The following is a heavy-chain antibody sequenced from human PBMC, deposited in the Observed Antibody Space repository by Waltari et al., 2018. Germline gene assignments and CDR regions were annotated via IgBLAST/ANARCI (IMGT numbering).Heavy chain of an antibody. Sequence: QVQLQESGPGLVKPSQTLSLTCSVSGGSLSSGSYHWSWLRPPAGKGLEWIGHISTTGTTTYSPSLKSRVTISSDTSESQFFLRLSSVTAADTAVYYCARDRGGPGVYNWFDPWGQGTLVIVSS. J-gene: IGHJ5*02. CDR3: ARDRGGPGVYNWFDP. D-gene: IGHD3-10*01. CDR1: GGSLSSGSYH. V-gene: IGHV4-61*02. CDR2: ISTTGTT.